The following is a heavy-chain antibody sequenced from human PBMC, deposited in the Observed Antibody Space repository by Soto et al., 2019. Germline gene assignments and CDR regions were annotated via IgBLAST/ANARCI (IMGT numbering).Heavy chain of an antibody. CDR2: ISGSGGST. CDR1: GFTFSSYA. J-gene: IGHJ4*02. Sequence: EVQLLESGGGLVQPGGSLRLSCAASGFTFSSYAMSWVRQAPGKGLEWVSAISGSGGSTYYADSVKGRFTISRDNSKNTLYLQMNSLRAEDTAVYYCARGLGGTDYYDSSGHIDYWGQGTLVTVSS. CDR3: ARGLGGTDYYDSSGHIDY. D-gene: IGHD3-22*01. V-gene: IGHV3-23*01.